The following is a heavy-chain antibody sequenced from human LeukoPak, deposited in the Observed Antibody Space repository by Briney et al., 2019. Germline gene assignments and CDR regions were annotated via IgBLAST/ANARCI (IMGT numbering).Heavy chain of an antibody. J-gene: IGHJ6*02. CDR2: ISYDGSNK. Sequence: GGSLRLSCAASGFTFSSYGMHWVRQAPGKGLEWVAVISYDGSNKYYADFVKGRFTISRDNSKNTLYLQMNSLRAEDTAVYYCAKDLINYYYGMDVWGQGTTVTVSS. CDR3: AKDLINYYYGMDV. V-gene: IGHV3-30*18. CDR1: GFTFSSYG.